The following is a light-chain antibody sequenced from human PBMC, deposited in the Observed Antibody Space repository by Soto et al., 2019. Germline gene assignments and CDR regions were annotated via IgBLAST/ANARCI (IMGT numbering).Light chain of an antibody. CDR3: HQYDDGPYT. J-gene: IGKJ2*01. CDR2: GAS. V-gene: IGKV3-15*01. Sequence: EIVMTQSPATLSVSPGERATLSCRASQSLGSKLAWYQQKPGQTPRLLIYGASTRATGIPVRFSGSGSGTEFTLTISSLQSEDFAVYYCHQYDDGPYTFGQGTKVDIK. CDR1: QSLGSK.